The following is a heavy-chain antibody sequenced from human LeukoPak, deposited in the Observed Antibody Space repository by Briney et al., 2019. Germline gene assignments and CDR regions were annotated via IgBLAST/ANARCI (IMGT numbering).Heavy chain of an antibody. CDR3: AIPGLYYYGSGISAIDY. Sequence: GESLQISCQGSGYSFISYWIGWVRQMPGKGLEWMGIIYPGDSDTRYSPSFQGQVTISADKSISTAYLQWSSLKASDTAMYYCAIPGLYYYGSGISAIDYWGQGTLVTVSS. J-gene: IGHJ4*02. CDR2: IYPGDSDT. CDR1: GYSFISYW. D-gene: IGHD3-10*01. V-gene: IGHV5-51*01.